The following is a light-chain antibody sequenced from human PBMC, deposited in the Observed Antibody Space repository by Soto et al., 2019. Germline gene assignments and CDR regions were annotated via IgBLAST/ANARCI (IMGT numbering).Light chain of an antibody. V-gene: IGKV3-15*01. CDR2: GAS. Sequence: EMVVTQSPATLSVSPGERATLSCRASQDVSSNLAWYQQKPGQAPSLLIYGASTRATGTPARFSGSGSGTEFTHTISSLQSEDYAVYFCQQYIRWPLTFGGWTKVEI. CDR1: QDVSSN. CDR3: QQYIRWPLT. J-gene: IGKJ4*01.